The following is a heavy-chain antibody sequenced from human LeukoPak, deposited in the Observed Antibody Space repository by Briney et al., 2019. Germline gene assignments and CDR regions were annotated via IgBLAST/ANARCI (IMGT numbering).Heavy chain of an antibody. D-gene: IGHD1-26*01. J-gene: IGHJ6*02. Sequence: SETLSLTCTVSGDSISDDYYTWMRQPAGKGLEWIGRIHSGGTTNYNPSLMSRVTLSIDKSKKHISLRLTSVTAADTALYYCARHSYNYYGLDVWGQGTTITVSS. CDR2: IHSGGTT. CDR1: GDSISDDY. V-gene: IGHV4-4*07. CDR3: ARHSYNYYGLDV.